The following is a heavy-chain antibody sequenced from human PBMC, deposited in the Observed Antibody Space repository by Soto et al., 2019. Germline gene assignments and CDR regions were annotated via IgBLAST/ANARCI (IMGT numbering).Heavy chain of an antibody. J-gene: IGHJ6*02. CDR3: ARDASYYSLWSGYYPSRNGMDV. CDR2: IWYDGSKK. CDR1: GFTFSSFG. V-gene: IGHV3-33*01. D-gene: IGHD3-3*01. Sequence: QVQVVESGGGVVQPGRSLRLSCAASGFTFSSFGMHWVRQAPGKGLEWVSLIWYDGSKKSYGDSVKGRFTISRDNSMKTVYLPMNSLRADDTAVYYCARDASYYSLWSGYYPSRNGMDVWGQGTTVTVSS.